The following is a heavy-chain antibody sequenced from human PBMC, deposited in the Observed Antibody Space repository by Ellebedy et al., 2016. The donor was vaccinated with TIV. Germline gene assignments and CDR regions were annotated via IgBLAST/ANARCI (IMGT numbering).Heavy chain of an antibody. CDR1: GYTLTELS. CDR3: ARARSSGWLHTPDY. Sequence: AASVKVSCKVSGYTLTELSMHWVRQAPGKGLEWMGGFDPEDGETIYAQKFQGRVTMTEDTSTDTAYMELSSLRSEDTAVYYCARARSSGWLHTPDYWGQGILVTVSS. D-gene: IGHD6-19*01. V-gene: IGHV1-24*01. J-gene: IGHJ4*02. CDR2: FDPEDGET.